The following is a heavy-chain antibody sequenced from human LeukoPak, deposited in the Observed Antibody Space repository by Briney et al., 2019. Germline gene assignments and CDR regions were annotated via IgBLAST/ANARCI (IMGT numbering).Heavy chain of an antibody. CDR2: ISGYNGNT. J-gene: IGHJ5*02. V-gene: IGHV1-18*01. CDR1: GYMFTTYG. CDR3: ARDPYVAGSYYNGGVGWFDP. D-gene: IGHD3-10*01. Sequence: ASVKVSCKASGYMFTTYGVSWVRQAPGQGLEWMGWISGYNGNTNSAQKFQGRVTMTTDTSTRTVYMELRSLRSDDTAVYYCARDPYVAGSYYNGGVGWFDPWGQGTLVTVSS.